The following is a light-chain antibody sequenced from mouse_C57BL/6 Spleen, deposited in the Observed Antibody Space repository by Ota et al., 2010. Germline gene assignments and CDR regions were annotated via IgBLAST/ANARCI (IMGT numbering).Light chain of an antibody. Sequence: ETTVTQSPASCRGYRRKVTIRCINQHLIFDDDMNWYQQKPGEPPKLLISEGNTLRPGVPSRFSSSGYGTDFVFTIENTLSEDVADYYCLQSDNMPYTFGGGTKLEIK. CDR1: LIFDDD. J-gene: IGKJ2*01. CDR3: LQSDNMPYT. V-gene: IGKV17-127*01. CDR2: EGN.